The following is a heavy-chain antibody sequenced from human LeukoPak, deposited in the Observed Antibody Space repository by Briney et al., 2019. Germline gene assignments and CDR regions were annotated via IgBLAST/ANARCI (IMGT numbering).Heavy chain of an antibody. V-gene: IGHV3-30*03. CDR1: GFTFSSYG. CDR3: ARDLGMIVVGYYFDY. Sequence: QSGGSLRLSCAASGFTFSSYGMHWVRQAPGKGLEWVAVISYDGSNKYYADSVKGRFTISRDNSKNTPYLQMNSLRAEDTAVYYCARDLGMIVVGYYFDYWGQGTLVTVSS. CDR2: ISYDGSNK. D-gene: IGHD3-22*01. J-gene: IGHJ4*02.